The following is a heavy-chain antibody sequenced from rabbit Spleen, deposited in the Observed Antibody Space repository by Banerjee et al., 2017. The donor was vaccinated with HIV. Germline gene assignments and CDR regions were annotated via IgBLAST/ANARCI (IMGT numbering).Heavy chain of an antibody. V-gene: IGHV1S40*01. D-gene: IGHD2-1*01. CDR1: GFSFSSSYW. CDR2: IYGGSTGTT. J-gene: IGHJ4*01. Sequence: QSLEESGGDLVKPGASLTLTCTASGFSFSSSYWICWVRQAPGKGLEWIACIYGGSTGTTYYASWAKGRLTISSYNAQNTLYLQLNSLTAADTATYFCVRDQAGDADYGPYYLNLWGPGTLVTVS. CDR3: VRDQAGDADYGPYYLNL.